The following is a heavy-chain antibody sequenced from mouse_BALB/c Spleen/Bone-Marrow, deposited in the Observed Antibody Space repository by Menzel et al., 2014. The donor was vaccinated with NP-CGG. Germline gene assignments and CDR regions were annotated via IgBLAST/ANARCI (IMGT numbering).Heavy chain of an antibody. CDR1: GFAFSGYW. Sequence: EVKLQESGGGLVQPGRSLKLSCAASGFAFSGYWMGWVRQAPGKGLEWIGEINPDSNTTNYTHALKDRFSISRDNAKNTLYLQMSKVRSEDTALYYCARLGYEEGFAYWGQGTLVTVSA. D-gene: IGHD2-14*01. V-gene: IGHV4-1*02. CDR2: INPDSNTT. J-gene: IGHJ3*01. CDR3: ARLGYEEGFAY.